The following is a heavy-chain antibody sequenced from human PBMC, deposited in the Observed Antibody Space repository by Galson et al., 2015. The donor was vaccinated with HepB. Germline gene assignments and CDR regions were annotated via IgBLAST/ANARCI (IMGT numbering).Heavy chain of an antibody. CDR1: GYTFTGYY. D-gene: IGHD3-3*01. Sequence: SVKVSCKASGYTFTGYYMHWVRQAPGQGLEWMGWINPNSGGTNYAQKFQGRVTMTRDTSISTAYMELSRLRSNDTAVYYCARALGITIFGVVTTTYYYYGMDVWGQGTTVTVSS. V-gene: IGHV1-2*02. CDR2: INPNSGGT. CDR3: ARALGITIFGVVTTTYYYYGMDV. J-gene: IGHJ6*02.